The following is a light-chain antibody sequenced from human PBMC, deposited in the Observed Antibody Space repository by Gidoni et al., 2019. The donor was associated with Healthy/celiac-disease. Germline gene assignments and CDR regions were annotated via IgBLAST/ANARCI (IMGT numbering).Light chain of an antibody. CDR1: SSNIGNNA. Sequence: QSVLTQPPSVSEAPRQRVTISCSGSSSNIGNNAVNLYQQHPGKAPKLLIYSDDLLTAGASDRFSGAKSGTSASRAISGLQSEDEADYYCAAGDDSLNGYVFGTGTKVTVL. CDR3: AAGDDSLNGYV. CDR2: SDD. V-gene: IGLV1-36*01. J-gene: IGLJ1*01.